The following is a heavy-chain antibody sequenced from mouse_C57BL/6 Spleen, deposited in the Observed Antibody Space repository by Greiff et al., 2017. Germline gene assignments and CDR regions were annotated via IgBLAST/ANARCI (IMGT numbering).Heavy chain of an antibody. CDR2: ISYDGSN. D-gene: IGHD2-4*01. CDR3: ARGDYDYDVAAY. CDR1: GYSITSGYY. J-gene: IGHJ3*01. V-gene: IGHV3-6*01. Sequence: EVQLVESGPGLVKPSQSLSLTCSVTGYSITSGYYWNWIRQFPGNKLEWMGYISYDGSNNYNPSLKNRISITRDTSKNQFFLKLNSVTTEDTATYYCARGDYDYDVAAYWGQGTLVTVSA.